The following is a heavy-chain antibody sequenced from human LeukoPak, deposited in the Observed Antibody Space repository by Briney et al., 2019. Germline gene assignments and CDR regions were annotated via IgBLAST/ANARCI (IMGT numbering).Heavy chain of an antibody. Sequence: ASVKVSCKASGYTFTSYGISWVRQAPGQGLEWMGWISAYNGNTNYAQKLQGRVTKTTDTSTSTAYMELRSLRSDDTAVYYCARVIFPIEAPGGDSWGQGTLVTVSS. J-gene: IGHJ4*02. CDR2: ISAYNGNT. V-gene: IGHV1-18*01. D-gene: IGHD2-8*02. CDR3: ARVIFPIEAPGGDS. CDR1: GYTFTSYG.